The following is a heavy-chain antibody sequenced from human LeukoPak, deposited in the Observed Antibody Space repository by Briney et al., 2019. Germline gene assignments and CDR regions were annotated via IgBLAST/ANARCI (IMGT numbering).Heavy chain of an antibody. Sequence: GGSLRLSCAASGFTFSSYAMHWVRQAPGKGLEYVSAISSNGGSTYYANSVKGRFTISRDNSKNTLYLQMGSLRAEDMAVYYCARRSGYSYGSTFDYWGQGTLVTASS. CDR3: ARRSGYSYGSTFDY. CDR2: ISSNGGST. D-gene: IGHD5-18*01. CDR1: GFTFSSYA. J-gene: IGHJ4*02. V-gene: IGHV3-64*01.